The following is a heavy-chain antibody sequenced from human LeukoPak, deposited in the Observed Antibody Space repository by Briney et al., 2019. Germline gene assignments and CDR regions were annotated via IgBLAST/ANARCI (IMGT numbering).Heavy chain of an antibody. J-gene: IGHJ4*02. CDR1: GFTFSNYW. Sequence: GGSLRLSCAASGFTFSNYWVHWVRQAPRKGLVWVALIKSDGSSTSYADSVKGRFTISRDNAKNTLYLQMNSLRAEDTVVYYCYWEGSWGQGTLVTVSS. D-gene: IGHD1-26*01. CDR3: YWEGS. CDR2: IKSDGSST. V-gene: IGHV3-74*01.